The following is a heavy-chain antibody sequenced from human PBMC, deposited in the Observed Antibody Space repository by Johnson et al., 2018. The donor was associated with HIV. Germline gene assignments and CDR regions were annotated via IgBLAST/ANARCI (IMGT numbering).Heavy chain of an antibody. V-gene: IGHV3-9*01. CDR1: GFAVSSNY. Sequence: VQLVESGGGLIQPGGSLRLSCAASGFAVSSNYMSWVRQAPGKGLEWVSGISWNSGSIGYADSVKGRFTISRDNAKNSLYLQMNSLRAEDTALYYCAKALEGASSDHSPHDAFDIWGQGTMVTVSS. J-gene: IGHJ3*02. CDR3: AKALEGASSDHSPHDAFDI. CDR2: ISWNSGSI. D-gene: IGHD6-6*01.